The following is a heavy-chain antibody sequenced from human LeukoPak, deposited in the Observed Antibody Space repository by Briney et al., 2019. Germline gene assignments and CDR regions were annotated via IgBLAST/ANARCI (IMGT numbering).Heavy chain of an antibody. CDR1: GFIFNNAW. Sequence: PGGSLRLSCAASGFIFNNAWMSWVRQAPGKGLEWVGRIKSKTAGGTTEYAAPVKGRFTISRDDSKNTLYLQMNSLKTEDTAVYYCTAEYYGPGKYWGQGTLVTVSS. D-gene: IGHD3-16*01. V-gene: IGHV3-15*01. J-gene: IGHJ4*02. CDR2: IKSKTAGGTT. CDR3: TAEYYGPGKY.